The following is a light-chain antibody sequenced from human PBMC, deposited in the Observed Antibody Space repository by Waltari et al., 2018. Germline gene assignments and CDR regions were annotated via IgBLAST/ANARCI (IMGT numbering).Light chain of an antibody. CDR3: QVWDSSTAEVV. CDR1: NIGSKN. V-gene: IGLV3-9*01. CDR2: RDS. J-gene: IGLJ2*01. Sequence: SYELTQPLSVSVALGQTARITCSGNNIGSKNVHWYQQKPGQAPVLVIYRDSNRPSGIPERFSGSNSGNTATLTISRAQAGDEADYYCQVWDSSTAEVVFGGGTKLTVL.